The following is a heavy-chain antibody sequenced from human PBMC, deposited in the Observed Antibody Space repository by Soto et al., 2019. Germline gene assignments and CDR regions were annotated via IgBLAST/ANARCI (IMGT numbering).Heavy chain of an antibody. D-gene: IGHD2-8*01. CDR2: IGAGGDT. CDR3: AREAPGCPNGECYNYPDY. V-gene: IGHV3-13*01. CDR1: GFSFSTYD. J-gene: IGHJ4*02. Sequence: GGSLRLSCAASGFSFSTYDCHWVRQPQGKGLEWVSAIGAGGDTYYAGSVKGRFTISRENAKNSVYLQMDSLAAGDTAVYYRAREAPGCPNGECYNYPDYWGQGTLVTVSS.